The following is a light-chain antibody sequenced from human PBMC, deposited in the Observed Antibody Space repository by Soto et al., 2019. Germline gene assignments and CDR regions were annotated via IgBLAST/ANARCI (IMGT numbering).Light chain of an antibody. J-gene: IGLJ7*01. CDR2: EVS. Sequence: QSALTQPASVSGSPGQSITISCTGTSSDDGSYNYVSWYQQHPGKAPKLMIYEVSNRPSGVSNRFSGSKSGNTASLTISGLQAEDEGNYYCSSDTGDSTRVFGRGTQLSVL. V-gene: IGLV2-14*01. CDR1: SSDDGSYNY. CDR3: SSDTGDSTRV.